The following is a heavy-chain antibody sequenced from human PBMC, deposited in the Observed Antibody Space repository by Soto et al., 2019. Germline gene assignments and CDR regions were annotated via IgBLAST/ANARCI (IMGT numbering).Heavy chain of an antibody. J-gene: IGHJ4*02. V-gene: IGHV6-1*01. D-gene: IGHD1-1*01. CDR2: TYYRSEWYT. CDR1: GDSVSSNSAA. CDR3: ARGLGGITDY. Sequence: TLSLTCAISGDSVSSNSAAWNWIRQSPSRGLEWLGRTYYRSEWYTDYAPSVRSRITINADTSKNKFSLQLNSVTPEDTAVYYCARGLGGITDYWGQGTRVTVSS.